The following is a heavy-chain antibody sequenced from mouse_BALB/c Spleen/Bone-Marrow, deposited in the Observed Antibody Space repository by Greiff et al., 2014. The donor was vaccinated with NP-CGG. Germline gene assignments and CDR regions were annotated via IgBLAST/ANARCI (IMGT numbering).Heavy chain of an antibody. CDR2: INNNGGST. J-gene: IGHJ1*01. D-gene: IGHD1-1*01. CDR1: GFTFSSYG. Sequence: VQLQQPGGGLVQPGGSLKLSCVASGFTFSSYGMSWVRQTPDKRLELVATINNNGGSTYYPDSVKGQFTISRDNAKNTLYLQMGSLKSEDTAMYYCARVYGWYFDVWGAGTTVTVSS. CDR3: ARVYGWYFDV. V-gene: IGHV5-6-3*01.